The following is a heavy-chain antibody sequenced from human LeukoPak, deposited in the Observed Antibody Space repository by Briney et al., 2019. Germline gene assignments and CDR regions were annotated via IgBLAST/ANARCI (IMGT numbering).Heavy chain of an antibody. D-gene: IGHD3-10*01. CDR2: IGGRDGST. Sequence: GGSLRLSCAASGFTFSSYGVSWVRQAPGKGLEWVSAIGGRDGSTYYADSVKGRFTISRDNSKNTLYVQMNSLRAEDTAVYYCAKGHYYGSGSLDYWGQGTLVTVSS. CDR1: GFTFSSYG. V-gene: IGHV3-23*01. J-gene: IGHJ4*02. CDR3: AKGHYYGSGSLDY.